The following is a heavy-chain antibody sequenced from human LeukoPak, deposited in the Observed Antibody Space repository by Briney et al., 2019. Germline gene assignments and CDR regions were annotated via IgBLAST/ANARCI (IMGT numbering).Heavy chain of an antibody. Sequence: GGSLRLSCAASGFTFTISWMSWVRQAPGKGLEWVANIKQDGNEKYYVDSVKGRFTISRDNANNSLYLQMNSLRAEDAAVYYCAKAPVTTCSGAYCYPFDYWGQGTLVTVSS. D-gene: IGHD2-15*01. V-gene: IGHV3-7*03. J-gene: IGHJ4*02. CDR2: IKQDGNEK. CDR3: AKAPVTTCSGAYCYPFDY. CDR1: GFTFTISW.